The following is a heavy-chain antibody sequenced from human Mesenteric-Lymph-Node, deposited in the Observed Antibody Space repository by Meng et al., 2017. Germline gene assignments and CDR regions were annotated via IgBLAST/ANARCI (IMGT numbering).Heavy chain of an antibody. D-gene: IGHD4-23*01. CDR3: ARARGNAAWYEFDY. CDR2: ITGRSQFI. J-gene: IGHJ4*02. CDR1: GFTFSASS. V-gene: IGHV3-21*01. Sequence: GESLKISCATSGFTFSASSMHWVRQAPGKGLEWVSSITGRSQFIYYADSVKGRFTISRDNAESSLSLQMSSLSAEDTAVYYCARARGNAAWYEFDYWGQGTQVTGYS.